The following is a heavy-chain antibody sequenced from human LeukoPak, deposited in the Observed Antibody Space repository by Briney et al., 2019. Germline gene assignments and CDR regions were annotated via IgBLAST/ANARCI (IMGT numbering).Heavy chain of an antibody. V-gene: IGHV3-7*03. D-gene: IGHD6-19*01. J-gene: IGHJ4*02. CDR3: VRNLAVAGTCFDS. CDR2: IKQDGSDR. CDR1: GFTFRNYW. Sequence: GGSLRLSCAASGFTFRNYWMSWVRQAPGTGLEWVANIKQDGSDRNYVTSVRGRFTISRDNAESSLYLQMNSLRVEDTAVYYCVRNLAVAGTCFDSWGQGTLVTVSS.